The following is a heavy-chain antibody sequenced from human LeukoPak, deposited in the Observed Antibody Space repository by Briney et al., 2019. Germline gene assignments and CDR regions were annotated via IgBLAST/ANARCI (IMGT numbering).Heavy chain of an antibody. CDR2: IYPGDSDT. CDR1: GYSFTSYW. V-gene: IGHV5-51*01. D-gene: IGHD6-19*01. J-gene: IGHJ4*02. CDR3: ARPKDSSGWYWDY. Sequence: GESLKISCEGSGYSFTSYWIGWVRQMPGKGLEWMGIIYPGDSDTRYSPSFQGQVTISADKSISTAYLQWSSLKASDTAMYYCARPKDSSGWYWDYWGQGTLVTVSS.